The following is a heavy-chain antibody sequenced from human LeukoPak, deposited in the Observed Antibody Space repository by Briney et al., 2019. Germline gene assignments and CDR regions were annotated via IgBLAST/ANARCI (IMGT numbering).Heavy chain of an antibody. Sequence: PGGSLRLSCAASGFTFSSYWMSWVRQAPGKGLGWVANIKQDGSEKYYVDSVKGRFTISRDNAKNSLYLQMNSLRAEDTAVYYCARHVKWEYSSSSWTYYYYYMDVWGKGTTVTVSS. J-gene: IGHJ6*03. V-gene: IGHV3-7*01. D-gene: IGHD6-6*01. CDR2: IKQDGSEK. CDR1: GFTFSSYW. CDR3: ARHVKWEYSSSSWTYYYYYMDV.